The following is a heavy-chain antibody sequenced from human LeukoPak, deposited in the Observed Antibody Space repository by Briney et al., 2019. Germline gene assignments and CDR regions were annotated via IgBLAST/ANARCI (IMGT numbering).Heavy chain of an antibody. J-gene: IGHJ5*02. V-gene: IGHV5-51*01. D-gene: IGHD3-9*01. CDR3: ARQERYYDILTGYQEANWFDP. Sequence: GESLKISCKGSGYSFTSHWIGWVRQMPGKGLEWMGIIYPGDSDTRYSPSFQGQVTISADKSISTAYLQWSSLKASDTAMYCCARQERYYDILTGYQEANWFDPWGQGTLVTVSS. CDR2: IYPGDSDT. CDR1: GYSFTSHW.